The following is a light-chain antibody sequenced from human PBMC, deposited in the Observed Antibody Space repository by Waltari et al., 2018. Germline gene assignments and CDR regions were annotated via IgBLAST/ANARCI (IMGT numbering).Light chain of an antibody. CDR1: QSVGRA. CDR2: DAS. V-gene: IGKV3-20*01. CDR3: QMYVRLPVT. Sequence: EIVLTQSPGTLALSPGERATLSCRASQSVGRALAWYQQKPGQAPRLLIYDASSRATGISDKYSDSGSGTDFSLTISRVEPEDFAVYFCQMYVRLPVTFGQGTKVEVK. J-gene: IGKJ1*01.